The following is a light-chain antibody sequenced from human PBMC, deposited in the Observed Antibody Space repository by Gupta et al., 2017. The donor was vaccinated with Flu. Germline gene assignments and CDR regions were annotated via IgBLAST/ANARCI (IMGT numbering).Light chain of an antibody. V-gene: IGLV2-11*01. J-gene: IGLJ3*02. CDR3: SSYAGSNTWV. CDR1: SSDVGAYTY. CDR2: DVS. Sequence: QSALTQPRSVSGSPGQSVTFSCTGTSSDVGAYTYVSWYQQHTGKAPKLILYDVSKRPSGVPDRFSASKSGKTASLNISGLQAEDEAYYHCSSYAGSNTWVFGGGTKLTVL.